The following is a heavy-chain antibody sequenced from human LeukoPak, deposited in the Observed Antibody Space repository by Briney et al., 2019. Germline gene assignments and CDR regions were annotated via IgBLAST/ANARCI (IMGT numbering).Heavy chain of an antibody. D-gene: IGHD4-23*01. CDR2: NSGSS. Sequence: PSETLSLTCTVSGGSISSYYWSWIRQPPGKGLEWIGYNSGSSNYNPSLKSRVPISVDTSKNHFSLNLSSVTAADTAVYYCASHVVTTWGDYFDYWGQGTLVTVSS. V-gene: IGHV4-59*08. CDR1: GGSISSYY. CDR3: ASHVVTTWGDYFDY. J-gene: IGHJ4*02.